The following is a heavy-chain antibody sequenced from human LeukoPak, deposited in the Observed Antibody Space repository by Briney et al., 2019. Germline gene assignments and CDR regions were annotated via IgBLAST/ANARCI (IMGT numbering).Heavy chain of an antibody. CDR2: IIPIFGIA. CDR3: ARAGYCSGGSCPVSWFDP. J-gene: IGHJ5*02. Sequence: ASVKVSCKASGGTFSSYAISWVRQAPGQGLEWMGRIIPIFGIANYAQKFQGRVTITADKSTSTAYVELSSLRSEDAAVYYCARAGYCSGGSCPVSWFDPWGQGTLVTVSS. CDR1: GGTFSSYA. V-gene: IGHV1-69*04. D-gene: IGHD2-15*01.